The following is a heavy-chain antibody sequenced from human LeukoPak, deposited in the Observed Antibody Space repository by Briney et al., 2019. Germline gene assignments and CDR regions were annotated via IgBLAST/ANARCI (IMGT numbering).Heavy chain of an antibody. D-gene: IGHD5-18*01. J-gene: IGHJ4*02. CDR1: GDSISSGDYY. CDR3: ARGGRGYSYGSFDY. CDR2: IYYSGST. Sequence: PSETLSLTCTVSGDSISSGDYYWSWIRQPPGKGLEWIGYIYYSGSTYYNPSLKSRVTISVDTSKNQFSLKLSSVTAADTAVYYCARGGRGYSYGSFDYWGQGTLVTVSS. V-gene: IGHV4-30-4*01.